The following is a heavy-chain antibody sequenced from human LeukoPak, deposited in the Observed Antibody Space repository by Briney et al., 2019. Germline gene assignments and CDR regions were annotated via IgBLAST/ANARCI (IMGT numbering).Heavy chain of an antibody. CDR3: EKESIPHPSNWFFDY. CDR1: GGTFTSYA. CDR2: ISYDGSNK. Sequence: SCKASGGTFTSYAISWVRQAPGQGLEWVAVISYDGSNKYYADSVKGRFTISRDNSKNTLYLQMNSLRAEDTAVYYCEKESIPHPSNWFFDYWGQGTLVTVSS. D-gene: IGHD2-2*02. J-gene: IGHJ4*02. V-gene: IGHV3-30*16.